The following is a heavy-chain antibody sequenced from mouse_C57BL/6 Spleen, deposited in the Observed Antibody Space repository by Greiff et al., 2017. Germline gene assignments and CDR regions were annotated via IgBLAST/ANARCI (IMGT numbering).Heavy chain of an antibody. Sequence: VQVVESGAELVRPGTSVKVSCKASGYAFTNYLIEWVKQRPGQGLEWIGVINPGSGGTNYNEKFKGKATLTADKSSSTAYMQLSSLTSEDSAVYFCARFGNYKYYAMDYWGQGTSVTVSS. V-gene: IGHV1-54*01. CDR2: INPGSGGT. CDR1: GYAFTNYL. J-gene: IGHJ4*01. CDR3: ARFGNYKYYAMDY. D-gene: IGHD2-1*01.